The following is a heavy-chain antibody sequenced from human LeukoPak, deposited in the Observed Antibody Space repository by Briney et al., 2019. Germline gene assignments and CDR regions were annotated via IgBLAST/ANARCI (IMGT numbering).Heavy chain of an antibody. V-gene: IGHV1-69*02. J-gene: IGHJ4*02. D-gene: IGHD1-26*01. CDR3: ARSSGSYYFDY. CDR1: GGTFSSYT. CDR2: IIPILGIA. Sequence: SVKVSCKASGGTFSSYTISWVRQAPGQGLEWMGRIIPILGIANYAQNFQGSVTITPDKSTSTAYMELSSLRSEDTAVYYCARSSGSYYFDYWGQGTLVTVSS.